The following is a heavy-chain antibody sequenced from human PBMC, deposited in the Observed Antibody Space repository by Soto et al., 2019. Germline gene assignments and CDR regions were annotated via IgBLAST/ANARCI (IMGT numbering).Heavy chain of an antibody. CDR3: ARAKFESTGWHQFDI. CDR1: GGSFTGHF. Sequence: PSETLSLTCTVSGGSFTGHFWSWVRQPPGKGLEWIGEVSHSGNTKYYPSLRSRVTLSVDSSKNQLSLALTSVTAADTAVYYCARAKFESTGWHQFDIWGQGTVGIVS. D-gene: IGHD7-27*01. CDR2: VSHSGNT. J-gene: IGHJ4*02. V-gene: IGHV4-34*01.